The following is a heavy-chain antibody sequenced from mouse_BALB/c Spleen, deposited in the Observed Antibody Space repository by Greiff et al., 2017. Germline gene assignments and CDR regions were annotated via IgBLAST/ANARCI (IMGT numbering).Heavy chain of an antibody. CDR3: SLIYYDYYYYAMDY. CDR1: GFNIKDYY. V-gene: IGHV14-4*02. Sequence: VQLKQSGAELVRSGASVKLSCTASGFNIKDYYMHWVKQRPEQGLEWIGWIDPENGDTEYAPKFQGKATMTADTSSNTAYLQLSSLTSEDTAVYYCSLIYYDYYYYAMDYWGQGTSVTVSS. D-gene: IGHD2-4*01. J-gene: IGHJ4*01. CDR2: IDPENGDT.